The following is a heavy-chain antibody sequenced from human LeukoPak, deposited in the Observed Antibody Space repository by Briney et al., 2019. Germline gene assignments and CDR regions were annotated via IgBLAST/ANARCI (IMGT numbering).Heavy chain of an antibody. CDR3: ARGASSSWYYYYYYYMDV. V-gene: IGHV4-38-2*02. J-gene: IGHJ6*03. CDR2: VYHDGES. Sequence: SETLSLTCSVSGYPIGTDNYWAWLRQPPGKGLEWVGSVYHDGESLYTPSLKSRLSVSLGTSRVQFSLNLDSVTAADTAVYYCARGASSSWYYYYYYYMDVWGKGTTVTVSS. CDR1: GYPIGTDNY. D-gene: IGHD6-13*01.